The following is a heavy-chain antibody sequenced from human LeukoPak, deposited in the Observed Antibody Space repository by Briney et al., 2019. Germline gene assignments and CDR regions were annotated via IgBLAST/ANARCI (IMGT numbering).Heavy chain of an antibody. V-gene: IGHV1/OR15-3*02. Sequence: ASVKVSCKASGYTFTDYYMHWVRLAPGQRLEWMGWINAGNGNTKYLQKFQGRVTITRDTSASTAYMELSSLRSEDTAVYYCARDLPNFDYWGQGTLVTVSS. J-gene: IGHJ4*02. CDR3: ARDLPNFDY. CDR1: GYTFTDYY. CDR2: INAGNGNT.